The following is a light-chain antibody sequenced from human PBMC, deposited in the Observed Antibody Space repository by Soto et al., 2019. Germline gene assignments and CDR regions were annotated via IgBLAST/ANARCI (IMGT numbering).Light chain of an antibody. CDR2: GAS. Sequence: EIGMTQSPATLSVSPGERATLSCRASQSVSSNLAWYQQKPGQAPRLLIYGASTRATGIPARFSGSGSGTEFTLTISSLQSEDFAVYYCQQYNNWPPVTFGPGTKVDSK. CDR1: QSVSSN. J-gene: IGKJ3*01. CDR3: QQYNNWPPVT. V-gene: IGKV3-15*01.